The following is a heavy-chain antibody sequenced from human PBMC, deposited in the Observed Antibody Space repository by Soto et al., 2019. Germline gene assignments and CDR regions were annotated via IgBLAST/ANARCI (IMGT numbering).Heavy chain of an antibody. V-gene: IGHV1-69*12. Sequence: QVQLVQSGPEVKKPGSSVRVSCKTSGGTFRTSAISWVRQAPGQGLEWMGGIMPVFSTPDYAQKFRGRVTITADESTSTAYMELSSLRSEDTAVYYCARDKDRQQLGGNYYYIMDVWGQGTTVTVSS. CDR1: GGTFRTSA. CDR3: ARDKDRQQLGGNYYYIMDV. D-gene: IGHD3-3*02. CDR2: IMPVFSTP. J-gene: IGHJ6*02.